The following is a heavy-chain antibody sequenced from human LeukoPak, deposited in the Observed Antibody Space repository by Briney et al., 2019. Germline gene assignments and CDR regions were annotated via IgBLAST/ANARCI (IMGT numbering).Heavy chain of an antibody. D-gene: IGHD2-15*01. V-gene: IGHV3-48*03. Sequence: PGGSLRLSCAASGFTLSTYEMTWVRQAPGKGLEWVSFISSSSSHTFYADSVKGRFTIFRDTAKNSLHLQMNNLRGEDTAVYYCARDVSSSTRAFDIWGQGTMVAVS. CDR2: ISSSSSHT. CDR3: ARDVSSSTRAFDI. CDR1: GFTLSTYE. J-gene: IGHJ3*02.